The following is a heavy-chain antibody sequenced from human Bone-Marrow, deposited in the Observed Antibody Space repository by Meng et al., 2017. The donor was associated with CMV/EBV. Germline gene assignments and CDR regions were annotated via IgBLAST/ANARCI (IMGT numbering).Heavy chain of an antibody. J-gene: IGHJ6*02. CDR3: AARRQYSNYGMDV. Sequence: GESLKISCVVSGFTVSMNHMSWVRQAPGKGLEWVSIIYSDGSGGKKYYADSMKGRFTISRDNSKNTLYLQMNSLRAEDTAVYYCAARRQYSNYGMDVWGQGTTVTVSS. CDR1: GFTVSMNH. D-gene: IGHD4-11*01. V-gene: IGHV3-53*05. CDR2: IYSDGSGGKK.